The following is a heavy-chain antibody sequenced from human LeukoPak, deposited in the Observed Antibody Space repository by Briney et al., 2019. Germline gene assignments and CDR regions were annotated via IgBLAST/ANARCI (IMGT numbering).Heavy chain of an antibody. CDR2: ISGSGLNT. CDR1: GFTFSSYG. V-gene: IGHV3-23*01. CDR3: AKGVTPVISLQFFDY. Sequence: GGTLRLSCAASGFTFSSYGMNWVRQAPGKGLEWVSRISGSGLNTYYADSVKGRFTISRDKYKKTLYLQMNSLRAEDTAVYYCAKGVTPVISLQFFDYWGQGTLITVSS. D-gene: IGHD4-17*01. J-gene: IGHJ4*02.